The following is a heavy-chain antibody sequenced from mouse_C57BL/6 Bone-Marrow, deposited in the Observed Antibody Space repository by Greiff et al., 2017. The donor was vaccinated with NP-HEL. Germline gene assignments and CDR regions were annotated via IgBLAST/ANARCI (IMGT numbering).Heavy chain of an antibody. J-gene: IGHJ3*01. CDR1: GYTFTSYW. CDR2: IHPNSGST. V-gene: IGHV1-64*01. Sequence: QVQLKQSGAELVKPGASVKLSCKASGYTFTSYWMHWVKQRPGQGLEWIGMIHPNSGSTNYIEKFKSKATLTGDKSSSTAYMQLSSLTSEDSAVYYCAREGQRRLRGFAYWGQGTLVTVSA. CDR3: AREGQRRLRGFAY. D-gene: IGHD3-2*02.